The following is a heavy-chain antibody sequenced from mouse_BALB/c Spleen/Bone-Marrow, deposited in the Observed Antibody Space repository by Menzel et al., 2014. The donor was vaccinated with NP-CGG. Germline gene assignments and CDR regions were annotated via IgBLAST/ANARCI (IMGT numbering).Heavy chain of an antibody. J-gene: IGHJ1*01. CDR3: EKGLINYYGRRDGHSDV. CDR2: INPSSGYT. V-gene: IGHV1-4*01. CDR1: GYTFTSYT. D-gene: IGHD1-1*01. Sequence: VQLQQSGAELARPGASVKMSCEASGYTFTSYTMHWVKQRPGQGLEWIGYINPSSGYTNYNQRFKDKATLTADKSSSTAYMQLNSRTSKDSAVYYWEKGLINYYGRRDGHSDVGGPGPTAPVP.